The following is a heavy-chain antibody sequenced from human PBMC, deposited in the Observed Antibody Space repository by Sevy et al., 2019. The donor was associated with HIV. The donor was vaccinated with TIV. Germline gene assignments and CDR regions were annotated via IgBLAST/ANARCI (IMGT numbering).Heavy chain of an antibody. CDR1: GGTFSSYA. Sequence: ASVKVSCKASGGTFSSYAISWVRQAPGQGLEWMGGIIPIFGTANYAQKFQGRVTITPDKSTSTAYMELSSLRSEDTAVYYCARVIVAVPAAMEPYYYGMDVWGQGTTVTVSS. D-gene: IGHD2-2*01. CDR3: ARVIVAVPAAMEPYYYGMDV. J-gene: IGHJ6*02. CDR2: IIPIFGTA. V-gene: IGHV1-69*06.